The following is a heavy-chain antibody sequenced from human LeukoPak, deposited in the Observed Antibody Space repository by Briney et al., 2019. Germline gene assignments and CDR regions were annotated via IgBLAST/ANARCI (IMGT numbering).Heavy chain of an antibody. V-gene: IGHV3-30*04. J-gene: IGHJ4*02. D-gene: IGHD3-10*01. CDR2: ISYDGSNK. CDR1: GFTFGSYA. Sequence: GGSLRLSCAASGFTFGSYAMHWVRQAPGKGLEWVAVISYDGSNKYYADSVKGRFTISRDNSKNTLYLQMNSLRAEDTAVYYCARDPSHMVRGVMVDYWGQGTLVTASS. CDR3: ARDPSHMVRGVMVDY.